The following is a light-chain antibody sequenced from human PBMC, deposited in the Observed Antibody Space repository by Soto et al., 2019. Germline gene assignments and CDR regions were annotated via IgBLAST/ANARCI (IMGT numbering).Light chain of an antibody. J-gene: IGLJ2*01. CDR1: GSNIGRNT. CDR2: DNN. Sequence: QSVLTQPPSASGTPGQRVTISCSGSGSNIGRNTGIWYQHLPGTAPKLLIFDNNQRPSGVPARFSGSKSGTSASLAISGLQSEDEAEYYCAAWDDSLNSVVFGGGTKLTV. V-gene: IGLV1-44*01. CDR3: AAWDDSLNSVV.